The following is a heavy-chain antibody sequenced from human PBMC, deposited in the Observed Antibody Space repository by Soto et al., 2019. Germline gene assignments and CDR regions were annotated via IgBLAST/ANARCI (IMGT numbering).Heavy chain of an antibody. CDR3: AKYSSGWYTDFDY. CDR2: ISDRDGST. V-gene: IGHV3-23*01. Sequence: GGSLRLSCAASGFSFSSFAMSWVRQAPGKGLEWVSVISDRDGSTYFADSVKGRFTYSRDNSKNTLYLQMSSLRAEDTAVYYCAKYSSGWYTDFDYWGQGTLVTVSS. CDR1: GFSFSSFA. J-gene: IGHJ4*02. D-gene: IGHD6-19*01.